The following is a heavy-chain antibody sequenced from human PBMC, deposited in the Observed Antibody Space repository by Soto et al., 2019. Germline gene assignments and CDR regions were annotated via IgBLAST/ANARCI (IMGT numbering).Heavy chain of an antibody. CDR2: IIPIFGTA. D-gene: IGHD1-26*01. Sequence: QVQLVQSGAEVKKPGSSVKVSCKASGGTFSSYAISWVRQAPGQGLEWMGGIIPIFGTANYAQKFQGRVTITADESTSTAYMELSSLRSEDTAVYYCARAVLSGSYPTYYYYGMDVWGQGTMVTVSS. CDR1: GGTFSSYA. J-gene: IGHJ6*02. V-gene: IGHV1-69*12. CDR3: ARAVLSGSYPTYYYYGMDV.